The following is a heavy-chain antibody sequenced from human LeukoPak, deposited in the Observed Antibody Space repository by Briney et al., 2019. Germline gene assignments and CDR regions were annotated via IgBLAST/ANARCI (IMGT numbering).Heavy chain of an antibody. CDR3: ARVGGSGSYPY. CDR1: GGSISSYY. D-gene: IGHD3-10*01. J-gene: IGHJ4*02. Sequence: SETLSLTCTVSGGSISSYYWSWIRQPPGKGLEWIGYIYYSGSTNYNPSLKSRVTISVDTSKNQFSLKLSSVTAADTAVYYCARVGGSGSYPYWGQGTLVTVSS. V-gene: IGHV4-59*01. CDR2: IYYSGST.